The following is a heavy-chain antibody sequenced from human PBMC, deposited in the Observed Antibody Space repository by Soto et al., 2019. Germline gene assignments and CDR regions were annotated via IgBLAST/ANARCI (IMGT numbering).Heavy chain of an antibody. Sequence: SETLSLTCSGSGGSISGSYWSWIRQSPGKGLEWLGYVYYTGSTNYSPSLRSRVSISVDTSKNEFSLRLSSVTAADTAVYFCARSVAVPGAHIDYWGQGTQVTVSS. CDR3: ARSVAVPGAHIDY. D-gene: IGHD6-19*01. V-gene: IGHV4-59*01. CDR2: VYYTGST. CDR1: GGSISGSY. J-gene: IGHJ4*02.